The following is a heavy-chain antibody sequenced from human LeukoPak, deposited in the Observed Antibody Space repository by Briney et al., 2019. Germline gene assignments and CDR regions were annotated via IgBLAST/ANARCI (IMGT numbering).Heavy chain of an antibody. CDR3: ARGDDSGYYDYFDY. D-gene: IGHD3-22*01. J-gene: IGHJ4*02. CDR2: IYTGGNT. Sequence: GGSLRLSCAASGFTVSSNYLSWVRQAPGKGLEWVSTIYTGGNTYYAASVKGRFTISRDFSKNTVFLHMNSLRAEDTAMYYCARGDDSGYYDYFDYWGQGTLVTVSS. V-gene: IGHV3-53*01. CDR1: GFTVSSNY.